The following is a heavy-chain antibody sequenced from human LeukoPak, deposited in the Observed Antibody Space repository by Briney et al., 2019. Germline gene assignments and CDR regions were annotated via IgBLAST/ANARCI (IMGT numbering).Heavy chain of an antibody. J-gene: IGHJ3*02. Sequence: SQTLSLTCTVSGGSISSGGYYWSWIRQPAGKGLEWIGRIYTSGSTNYNPSLKSRVTMSVDTSKNQFSLKLSSVTAADTAVYYCARDTPGAFDIWGQGTMVTVSS. V-gene: IGHV4-61*02. CDR3: ARDTPGAFDI. CDR2: IYTSGST. CDR1: GGSISSGGYY.